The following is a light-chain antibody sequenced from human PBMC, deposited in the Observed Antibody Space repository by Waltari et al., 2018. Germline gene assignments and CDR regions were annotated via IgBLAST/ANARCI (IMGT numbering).Light chain of an antibody. CDR3: QQYYRSPSMYT. CDR1: LAVLSSSNNQNY. V-gene: IGKV4-1*01. J-gene: IGKJ2*01. Sequence: IVVTQSTDLLAVALGAGHTINCNSRLAVLSSSNNQNYIGWYQQKPGQPPKLLIYWASTRQSGVPDRFSGSGCVTDDTLTISSLQGEDVAVYYGQQYYRSPSMYTFGQGTKLEIK. CDR2: WAS.